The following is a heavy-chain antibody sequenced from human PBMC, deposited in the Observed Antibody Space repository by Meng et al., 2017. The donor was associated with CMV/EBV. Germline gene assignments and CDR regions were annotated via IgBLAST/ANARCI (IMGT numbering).Heavy chain of an antibody. V-gene: IGHV3-48*03. Sequence: GESLKISCAASGFTFSSYEMNWVRQAPGKGLEWVSYISSSGSTIYYADSVKGRFTISRDNAKNSLYLQMNSLRAEDTAVYYCARGYSSGWYGGRANDYWGQGTLVTVSS. CDR2: ISSSGSTI. D-gene: IGHD6-19*01. J-gene: IGHJ4*02. CDR3: ARGYSSGWYGGRANDY. CDR1: GFTFSSYE.